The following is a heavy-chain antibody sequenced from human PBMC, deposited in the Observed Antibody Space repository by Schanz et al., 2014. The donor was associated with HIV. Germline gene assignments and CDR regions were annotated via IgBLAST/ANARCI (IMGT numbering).Heavy chain of an antibody. Sequence: QVQLVQSGTEVKKPGASVKVSCTASGYTFTGYFLHWVRQAPGQGLEWMGWINPNSGNTGYAQKFQGRVTMTRDTSKSTAYMDLSSLRSEDTAVYYCARRRSEIVPAAIVLHYYYGFDVWGQGTTVTVS. D-gene: IGHD2-2*02. CDR1: GYTFTGYF. J-gene: IGHJ6*02. CDR2: INPNSGNT. CDR3: ARRRSEIVPAAIVLHYYYGFDV. V-gene: IGHV1-8*02.